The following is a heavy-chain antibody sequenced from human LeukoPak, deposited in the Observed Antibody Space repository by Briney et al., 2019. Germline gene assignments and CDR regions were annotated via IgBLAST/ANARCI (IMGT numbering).Heavy chain of an antibody. V-gene: IGHV1-18*01. D-gene: IGHD3/OR15-3a*01. Sequence: ASVKVSCKASGGTFSSYAISWVRQAPGQGLEWMGWISVYNGNTDYAQKFQGRVTMTTDTSTSTAYMELKSLTSDDTAIYYCARKGLPDYWGQGTLVTVSS. J-gene: IGHJ4*02. CDR1: GGTFSSYA. CDR2: ISVYNGNT. CDR3: ARKGLPDY.